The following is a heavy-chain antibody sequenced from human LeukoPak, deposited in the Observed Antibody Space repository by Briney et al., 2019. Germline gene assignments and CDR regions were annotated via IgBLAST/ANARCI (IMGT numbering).Heavy chain of an antibody. J-gene: IGHJ4*02. CDR2: IYTSGST. V-gene: IGHV4-4*07. CDR1: GGSISSYY. CDR3: ARDRGRLRYFDTFDY. Sequence: SETLSLTCTVSGGSISSYYWSWIRQPAGKGLEWIGRIYTSGSTNYNPSLKSRVTMSVDTSKNQFSLKLSSVTAADTAVCYCARDRGRLRYFDTFDYWGQGTLVTVSS. D-gene: IGHD3-9*01.